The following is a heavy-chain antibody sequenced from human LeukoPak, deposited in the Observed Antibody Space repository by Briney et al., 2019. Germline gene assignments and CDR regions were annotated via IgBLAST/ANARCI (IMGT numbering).Heavy chain of an antibody. D-gene: IGHD3-22*01. Sequence: PGGSLRLSCAASGFTFSDYYMTWTRQAPGEGLEWVSYISHSGTTIYYADSVKGRFTISRDNAKNSLYLQMNSLSAEDTAVYHCARGYYNSSGYYNGGYWGQGTLVTVSS. J-gene: IGHJ4*02. CDR1: GFTFSDYY. CDR3: ARGYYNSSGYYNGGY. CDR2: ISHSGTTI. V-gene: IGHV3-11*01.